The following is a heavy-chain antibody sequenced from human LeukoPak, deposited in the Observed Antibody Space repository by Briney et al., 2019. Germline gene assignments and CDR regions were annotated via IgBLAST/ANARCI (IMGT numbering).Heavy chain of an antibody. Sequence: GGSLRLSCAASGFTFSSCAMSWVRQAPGKGLEWVSAISGSGGSTYYADSVKGRFTISRDNSKNTLYLQMNSLRAEDTAVYYCAKGTTVTTFFDYWGQGTLVTVSS. D-gene: IGHD4-11*01. V-gene: IGHV3-23*01. CDR3: AKGTTVTTFFDY. CDR1: GFTFSSCA. J-gene: IGHJ4*02. CDR2: ISGSGGST.